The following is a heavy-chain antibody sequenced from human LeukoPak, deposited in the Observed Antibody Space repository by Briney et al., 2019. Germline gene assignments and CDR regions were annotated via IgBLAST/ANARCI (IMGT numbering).Heavy chain of an antibody. J-gene: IGHJ4*02. CDR1: GFTFTSSA. CDR2: IVVGSGNT. D-gene: IGHD6-6*01. V-gene: IGHV1-58*01. Sequence: ASVKVSCKASGFTFTSSAVQWVRQARGQRLEWIGWIVVGSGNTNYAQKFQERVTITRDMSTSTAYMELSSLRSEDTAVYYCAAAVGLLLEQLVYDYWGQGTLVTVSS. CDR3: AAAVGLLLEQLVYDY.